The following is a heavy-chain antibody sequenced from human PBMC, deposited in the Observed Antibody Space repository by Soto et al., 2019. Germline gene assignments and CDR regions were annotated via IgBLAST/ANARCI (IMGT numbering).Heavy chain of an antibody. Sequence: SETLSLTCAVYGGSFSGYYWSWIRQPPGKGLEWIGEINHSGSTNYNPSLKSRVTISVDTSKNQFSLKLSSVTAADTAVYYCARAVVGFYDRIYYLDYWGQGTLVTVSS. J-gene: IGHJ4*02. CDR1: GGSFSGYY. CDR2: INHSGST. D-gene: IGHD2-15*01. CDR3: ARAVVGFYDRIYYLDY. V-gene: IGHV4-34*01.